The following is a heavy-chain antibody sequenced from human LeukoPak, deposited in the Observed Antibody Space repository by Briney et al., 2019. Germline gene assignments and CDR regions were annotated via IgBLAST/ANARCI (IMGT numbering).Heavy chain of an antibody. Sequence: PSETLSLTCTVSGGSISSTNYYWGWIRQPPGKGLEWIGSIYYSGSTYYNPSLKSRVTISVDTSKNHFSLKLSSVTAADTAVYYCARRQDVDTAMVEEYWGQGTLVTVSS. CDR3: ARRQDVDTAMVEEY. D-gene: IGHD5-18*01. V-gene: IGHV4-39*07. J-gene: IGHJ4*02. CDR1: GGSISSTNYY. CDR2: IYYSGST.